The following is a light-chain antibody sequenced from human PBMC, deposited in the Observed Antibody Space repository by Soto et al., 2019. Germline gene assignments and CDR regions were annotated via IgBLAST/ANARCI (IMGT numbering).Light chain of an antibody. J-gene: IGKJ4*01. CDR2: AAS. CDR3: QQSYSTPVT. Sequence: DIQMTQSPSSLSASVGDRVTITCRASQSISSYLNWYQQKPGKAPKRLIYAASSLQSGVPSRFSGSGSGTDFTLTISSLQPEDFATYSCQQSYSTPVTFGGGTKAEIK. V-gene: IGKV1-39*01. CDR1: QSISSY.